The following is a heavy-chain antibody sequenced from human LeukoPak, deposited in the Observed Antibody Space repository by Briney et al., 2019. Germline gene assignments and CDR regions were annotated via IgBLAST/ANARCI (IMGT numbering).Heavy chain of an antibody. CDR2: IGTSSSTI. CDR1: GFTFSSYS. D-gene: IGHD3-9*01. J-gene: IGHJ5*02. V-gene: IGHV3-48*01. CDR3: TTVLVRYFDWLLSFQTGFDP. Sequence: GGSLRLSCAASGFTFSSYSMNWVRQAPGKGLEWVSYIGTSSSTIYYADSVKGRFTISRDNAKNSLYLQMNSLKTEDTAVYYCTTVLVRYFDWLLSFQTGFDPWGQGTLVTVSS.